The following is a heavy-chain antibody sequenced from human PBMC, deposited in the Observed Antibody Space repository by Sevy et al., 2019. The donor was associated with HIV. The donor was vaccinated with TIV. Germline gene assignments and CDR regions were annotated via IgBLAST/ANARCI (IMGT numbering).Heavy chain of an antibody. CDR2: ISSSGTII. Sequence: LSLTCAASGLNVSDYFMSWIRQAPGKRPEWVCYISSSGTIIYYADSVKGRFTISRDNAKNSLYLQMNSLRAEDTAIYYCARDLASGSFFSLYFDYWGQGTLVTVSS. J-gene: IGHJ4*02. CDR1: GLNVSDYF. V-gene: IGHV3-11*01. CDR3: ARDLASGSFFSLYFDY. D-gene: IGHD3-10*01.